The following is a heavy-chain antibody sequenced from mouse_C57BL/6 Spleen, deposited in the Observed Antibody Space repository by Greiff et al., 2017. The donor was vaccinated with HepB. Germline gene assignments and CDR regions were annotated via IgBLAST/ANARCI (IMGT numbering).Heavy chain of an antibody. V-gene: IGHV1-53*01. D-gene: IGHD2-10*01. Sequence: QVQLKQPGTELVKPGASVKLSCTASGFTFTSYWMHWVKQRPGQGLEWIGNINPSNGGTNYNEKFKSKATLTVDKSSSTAYMQLSSLTSEDSAVYYCAREETYYGSSWFAYWGQGTLVTVSA. CDR3: AREETYYGSSWFAY. J-gene: IGHJ3*01. CDR1: GFTFTSYW. CDR2: INPSNGGT.